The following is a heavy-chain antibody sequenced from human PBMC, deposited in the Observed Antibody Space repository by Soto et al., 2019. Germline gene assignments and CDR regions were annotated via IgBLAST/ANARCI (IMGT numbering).Heavy chain of an antibody. CDR1: VFTFSTYT. V-gene: IGHV3-48*02. CDR3: ATAFSLGG. J-gene: IGHJ4*02. D-gene: IGHD3-16*01. CDR2: ITGSSGTI. Sequence: EVQLVESGGGLVQPGGSVRLSCAASVFTFSTYTMNWVRQAPGKGLEWVSYITGSSGTIFYADSVKGRFTVSRDNARNSLYLQMSSLRDEDTAVYYCATAFSLGGWGQGTLVTVSS.